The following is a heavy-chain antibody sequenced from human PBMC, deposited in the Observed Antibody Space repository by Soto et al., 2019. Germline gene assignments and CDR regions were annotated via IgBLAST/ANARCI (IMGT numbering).Heavy chain of an antibody. J-gene: IGHJ4*02. Sequence: EVQLLESGGGLVQPGGSLRLSCAVSGFTFSSYSFTWVRQAPGKGLQWVSGISIGGTHTFYADSVKGRFTISRDNSKNTVYLQMDSLRAEDTAVYYCAKWSGYGDLWGQGTLVIVSS. CDR3: AKWSGYGDL. V-gene: IGHV3-23*01. CDR2: ISIGGTHT. CDR1: GFTFSSYS. D-gene: IGHD5-12*01.